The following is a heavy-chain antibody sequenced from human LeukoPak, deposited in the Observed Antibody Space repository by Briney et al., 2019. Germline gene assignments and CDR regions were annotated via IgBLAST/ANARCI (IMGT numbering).Heavy chain of an antibody. D-gene: IGHD2-15*01. CDR1: GGSISSGDYS. J-gene: IGHJ4*02. Sequence: SETLSLTCAVSGGSISSGDYSWSWIRQPPGKGLEWIGYIYHSGSTYYNPSLKSRVTISVDRSKNQFSLKLSSVTAADTAVYYCARPDCSGGSCYVSYWGQGTLVTVSS. CDR3: ARPDCSGGSCYVSY. CDR2: IYHSGST. V-gene: IGHV4-30-2*01.